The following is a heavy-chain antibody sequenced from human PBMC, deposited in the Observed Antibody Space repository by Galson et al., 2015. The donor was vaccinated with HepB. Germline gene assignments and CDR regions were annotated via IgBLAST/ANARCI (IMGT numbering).Heavy chain of an antibody. D-gene: IGHD3-10*01. CDR1: GYTFTGYY. V-gene: IGHV1-2*06. J-gene: IGHJ6*03. CDR2: INPNSGGT. Sequence: QSGAEVKKPGASVKVSCKASGYTFTGYYMHWVRQAPGQGLEWMGRINPNSGGTNYAQKFQGRVTMTRDTSISTAYMELSRLRSDDTAVYYCARAGITMVQGVIIGDYYYYMDVWGKGTTVTVSS. CDR3: ARAGITMVQGVIIGDYYYYMDV.